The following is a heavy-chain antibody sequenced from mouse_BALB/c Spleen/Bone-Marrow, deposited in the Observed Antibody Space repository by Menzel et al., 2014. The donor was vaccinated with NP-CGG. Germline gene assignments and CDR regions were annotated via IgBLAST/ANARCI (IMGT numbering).Heavy chain of an antibody. CDR1: GYTFTSYW. Sequence: LQQSGSELVRPGASVKLSCKASGYTFTSYWMHWVKQRPGQGLEWIGNIYPGSGSTNYDEKFKSKATLTVDTSSSTAYMQLSSLTPEDSAVYYCTIWFPFAYWGQGTLVTVSA. D-gene: IGHD2-2*01. J-gene: IGHJ3*01. CDR2: IYPGSGST. V-gene: IGHV1S22*01. CDR3: TIWFPFAY.